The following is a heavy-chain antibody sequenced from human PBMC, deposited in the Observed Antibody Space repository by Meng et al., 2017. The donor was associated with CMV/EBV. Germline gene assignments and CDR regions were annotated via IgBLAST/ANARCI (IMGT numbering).Heavy chain of an antibody. D-gene: IGHD3-10*01. V-gene: IGHV3-15*01. CDR2: IKSKTDGGTT. J-gene: IGHJ6*02. Sequence: GGSLRLSCAASGFTFSNAWMSWVRQAPGKGLEWVGRIKSKTDGGTTDYAAPVKGRFTISRDDSKNTLYLQMNSLKTEDTAVYYCTTGVVYYYYYGMDVWGQGTPVTVSS. CDR3: TTGVVYYYYYGMDV. CDR1: GFTFSNAW.